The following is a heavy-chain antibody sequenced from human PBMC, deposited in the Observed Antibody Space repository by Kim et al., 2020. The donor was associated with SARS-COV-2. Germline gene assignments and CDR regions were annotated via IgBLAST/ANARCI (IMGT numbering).Heavy chain of an antibody. J-gene: IGHJ4*02. CDR1: GGSISSSSYY. CDR2: FFYSGST. V-gene: IGHV4-39*01. Sequence: SETLSLTCTVSGGSISSSSYYWGWIRQPPGKGLEWIGSFFYSGSTHYNPSLKSRVTIPVDTSKNQFSLKLSSVTAADTAIYYCARRSGFFDYWGQGTLVTVSS. CDR3: ARRSGFFDY.